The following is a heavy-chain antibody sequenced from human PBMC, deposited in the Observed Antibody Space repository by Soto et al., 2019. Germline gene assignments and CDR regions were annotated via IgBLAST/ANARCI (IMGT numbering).Heavy chain of an antibody. CDR3: ARDRIFGVVIWFDP. D-gene: IGHD3-3*02. CDR2: INPNSGGT. Sequence: GASVKVSCKASGYTFTGYYMHWVRQAPGQGLEWMGWINPNSGGTNYAQKFQGRVTMTRDTSISTAYMELSRLRSDDTAVYYCARDRIFGVVIWFDPWGQGTQVTVSS. CDR1: GYTFTGYY. V-gene: IGHV1-2*02. J-gene: IGHJ5*02.